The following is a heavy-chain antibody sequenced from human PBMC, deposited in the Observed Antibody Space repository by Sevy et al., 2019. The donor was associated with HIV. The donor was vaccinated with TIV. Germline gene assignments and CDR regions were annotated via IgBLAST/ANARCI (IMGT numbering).Heavy chain of an antibody. CDR1: GFTFDDYA. CDR3: AKDNGHSSSYYYYGMDV. Sequence: GGSLRLSCAASGFTFDDYAMHWVRQAPGKGLEWVSGISWKSGSIGYADSVKGRFTISRDNAKNSLYLQMNSLRAEDTALYYCAKDNGHSSSYYYYGMDVWGQGTTVTVSS. J-gene: IGHJ6*02. V-gene: IGHV3-9*01. CDR2: ISWKSGSI. D-gene: IGHD6-13*01.